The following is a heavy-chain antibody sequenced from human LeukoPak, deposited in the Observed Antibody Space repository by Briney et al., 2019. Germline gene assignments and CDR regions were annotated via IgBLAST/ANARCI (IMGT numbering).Heavy chain of an antibody. V-gene: IGHV4-38-2*01. CDR2: MYRDGTT. D-gene: IGHD1-26*01. CDR3: ARTQSSGIVGATTQFHY. Sequence: SETLSLTCAVSGYSISSGYFWGWSRQRPGKGMEWIGRMYRDGTTYYNPSLKGRVTISVDTSNNQFSLTLSSVTAADTAVYYCARTQSSGIVGATTQFHYWGQGTLVTVSS. J-gene: IGHJ4*02. CDR1: GYSISSGYF.